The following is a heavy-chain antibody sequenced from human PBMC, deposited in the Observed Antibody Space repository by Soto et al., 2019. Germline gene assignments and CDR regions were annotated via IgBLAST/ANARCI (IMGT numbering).Heavy chain of an antibody. Sequence: SETLSLTCTVSGGSISSSSYYWGWIRQPPGKGLEWIGSIYYSGSTYYNPSLKSRVTISVDTSKNQFSLKLSSVTAADTAVYYCARRYCSSTSCLHDAFDIWGQGTMVTVSS. CDR2: IYYSGST. V-gene: IGHV4-39*01. CDR1: GGSISSSSYY. J-gene: IGHJ3*02. CDR3: ARRYCSSTSCLHDAFDI. D-gene: IGHD2-2*01.